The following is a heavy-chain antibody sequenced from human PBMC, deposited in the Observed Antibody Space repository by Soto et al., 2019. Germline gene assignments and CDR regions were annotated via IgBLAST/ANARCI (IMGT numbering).Heavy chain of an antibody. V-gene: IGHV3-66*01. CDR2: IYSGGST. J-gene: IGHJ6*04. Sequence: EVQLVESGGGLVQRGGSLRLSCAASGITVYNNYMSWVRQAPGKGLEWVSVIYSGGSTSYADSVKGRFTNSRDGSKNTVYLQINRLRAEDTAVYYCARDVGVWGRGTTVTVSS. CDR3: ARDVGV. CDR1: GITVYNNY.